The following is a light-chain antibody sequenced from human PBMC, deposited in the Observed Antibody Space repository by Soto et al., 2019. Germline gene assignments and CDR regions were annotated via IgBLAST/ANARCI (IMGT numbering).Light chain of an antibody. V-gene: IGLV2-14*01. Sequence: QSVLTQPPSASGSPGQSVTISCTGTSSDVGGYNYVSWYQQHPGKAPKLMIYEVTNRPSGVSHRFSGSKSGNTASLTISGLQAEDEADYYCSSRRTSSPYVFGTGTKLTVL. CDR3: SSRRTSSPYV. CDR2: EVT. CDR1: SSDVGGYNY. J-gene: IGLJ1*01.